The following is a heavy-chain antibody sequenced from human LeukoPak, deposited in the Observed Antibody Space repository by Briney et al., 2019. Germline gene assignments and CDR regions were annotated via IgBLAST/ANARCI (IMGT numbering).Heavy chain of an antibody. CDR2: IIPIFGTA. CDR1: RGTFSSYA. CDR3: ARGARHRYCSSSSCYRGWLDP. Sequence: SVKVSCKASRGTFSSYAISWVRQAPGQGLEWMGGIIPIFGTANYAQKFQGRVTITADESTSTAYMELSSLRSEDTAVYYCARGARHRYCSSSSCYRGWLDPWGQGTPVTVSS. J-gene: IGHJ5*02. D-gene: IGHD2-2*01. V-gene: IGHV1-69*13.